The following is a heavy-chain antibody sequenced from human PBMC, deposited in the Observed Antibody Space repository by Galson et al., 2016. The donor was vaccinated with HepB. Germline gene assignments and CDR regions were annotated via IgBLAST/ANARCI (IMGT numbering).Heavy chain of an antibody. J-gene: IGHJ2*01. D-gene: IGHD3-3*01. V-gene: IGHV4-59*01. CDR1: DGSIPTYY. CDR3: ARGHFYDFWAKDWYFDL. CDR2: VYYTGST. Sequence: LSLTCTVSDGSIPTYYWTWVRRPPGKGLAWIGYVYYTGSTNYNDSLKSRVTISIDTSMKQFSLKLKSVAAADTAVCYCARGHFYDFWAKDWYFDLWGRGTPVTVSS.